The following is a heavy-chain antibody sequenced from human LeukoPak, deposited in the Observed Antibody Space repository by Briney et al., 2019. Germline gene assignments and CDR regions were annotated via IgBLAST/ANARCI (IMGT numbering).Heavy chain of an antibody. CDR3: ATGYDSSGYYLDY. V-gene: IGHV4-30-2*01. CDR2: IYHSGST. D-gene: IGHD3-22*01. CDR1: GGSISSGGYS. Sequence: SQTLSLTCAVSGGSISSGGYSWSWIRQPPGKGLEWIGYIYHSGSTYYNPSLKSRVTISVDRSKNQFSLKLSSVTAADTAVYYCATGYDSSGYYLDYWGQGTLVTISS. J-gene: IGHJ4*02.